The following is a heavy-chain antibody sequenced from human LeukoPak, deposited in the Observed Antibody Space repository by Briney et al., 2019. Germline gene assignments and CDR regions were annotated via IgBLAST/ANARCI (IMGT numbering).Heavy chain of an antibody. CDR2: INPNSSGT. CDR1: GYTFTGYY. Sequence: ASVKVSCKASGYTFTGYYMHWVRQAPGQGLEWMGRINPNSSGTNYAQKFQGRVTMTRDTSISTAYMELSRLRSDDTAVYYCARMSDIVVVVAAVDYWGQGTLVTVSS. D-gene: IGHD2-15*01. J-gene: IGHJ4*02. V-gene: IGHV1-2*06. CDR3: ARMSDIVVVVAAVDY.